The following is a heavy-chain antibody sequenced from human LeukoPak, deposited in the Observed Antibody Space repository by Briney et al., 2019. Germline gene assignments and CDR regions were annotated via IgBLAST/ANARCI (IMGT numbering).Heavy chain of an antibody. CDR2: ISWNSGSI. CDR1: GYTFDEYA. V-gene: IGHV3-9*01. Sequence: SLTLSCAPSGYTFDEYAMHGVPHAPGKALEWVQGISWNSGSIGYADSVKGRFTISRDNAKNSLYVQMNSLRAEDTDLYYCARGEDFNYYDSSGYLDYWGQGTLVIVSS. J-gene: IGHJ4*02. D-gene: IGHD3-22*01. CDR3: ARGEDFNYYDSSGYLDY.